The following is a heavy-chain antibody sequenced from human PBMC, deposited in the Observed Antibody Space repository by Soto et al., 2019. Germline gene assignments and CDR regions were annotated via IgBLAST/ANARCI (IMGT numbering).Heavy chain of an antibody. CDR3: ARRGYCSGGSCFSAPFDI. CDR2: IYPGDSDA. V-gene: IGHV5-51*01. J-gene: IGHJ3*02. D-gene: IGHD2-15*01. Sequence: PGESLKISCRGSGYSFTSYWIGWVRQMPGKGLEWMGIIYPGDSDARYSPSFQGQVTISADKSIGTAYLQWSGLKASDTAMYYCARRGYCSGGSCFSAPFDIWGQGTMVTVSS. CDR1: GYSFTSYW.